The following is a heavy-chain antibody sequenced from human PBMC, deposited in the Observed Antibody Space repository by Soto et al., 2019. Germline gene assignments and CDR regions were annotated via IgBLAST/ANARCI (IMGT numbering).Heavy chain of an antibody. D-gene: IGHD6-13*01. V-gene: IGHV3-7*02. CDR3: ATHDGPAAAGLVLDF. Sequence: EVQLVESGGGLVQPGGSLRLSCEASGFTFSSRWMTWVRQGPGKGLEWVANIKQDENGKDYVDSVKGRFTISRDNAKNXXXXXMNXXRXEXTAVYYCATHDGPAAAGLVLDFWGQGTLVTVSS. J-gene: IGHJ4*02. CDR2: IKQDENGK. CDR1: GFTFSSRW.